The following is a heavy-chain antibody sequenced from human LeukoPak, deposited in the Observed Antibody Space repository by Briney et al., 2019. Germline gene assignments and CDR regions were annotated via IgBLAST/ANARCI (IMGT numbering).Heavy chain of an antibody. V-gene: IGHV3-74*01. Sequence: PGGSLRLSCAASGFTFSSYWMHWVRQAPGKWLVWVSRINSDGSSTNYADSVKGRFTISRDNAKNTLYLQMNSLRAEDTAVYYCARDWRGAFDYWGQGTLVTVSS. J-gene: IGHJ4*02. D-gene: IGHD3-10*01. CDR1: GFTFSSYW. CDR3: ARDWRGAFDY. CDR2: INSDGSST.